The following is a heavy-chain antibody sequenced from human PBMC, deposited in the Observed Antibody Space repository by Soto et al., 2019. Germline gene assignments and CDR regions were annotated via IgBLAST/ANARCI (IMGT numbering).Heavy chain of an antibody. V-gene: IGHV1-2*02. J-gene: IGHJ4*02. D-gene: IGHD5-18*01. CDR1: GYTFTGYY. CDR2: VSPNSGGA. Sequence: ASVKVSCKASGYTFTGYYIHWVRQAPGQGLEWMGWVSPNSGGADYAQKFQGRVTMTRDTSVSSAYMELSSLTSDDTAVYYCARAVDTAMVPYFDYWGQGTLVTVSS. CDR3: ARAVDTAMVPYFDY.